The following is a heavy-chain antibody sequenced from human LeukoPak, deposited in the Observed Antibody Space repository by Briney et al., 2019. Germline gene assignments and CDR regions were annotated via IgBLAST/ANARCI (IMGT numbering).Heavy chain of an antibody. D-gene: IGHD2-2*01. CDR1: GYTFTCHD. Sequence: ASVTVSCKASGYTFTCHDVNWVRQATGQAPEWMGWINPNSGVTGFAQKFQGRVSLTTDTSTNTAYMELSSLTSDDTAVYYCTRHTSPTFDYWGQGTLVTVSS. CDR3: TRHTSPTFDY. J-gene: IGHJ4*02. V-gene: IGHV1-8*01. CDR2: INPNSGVT.